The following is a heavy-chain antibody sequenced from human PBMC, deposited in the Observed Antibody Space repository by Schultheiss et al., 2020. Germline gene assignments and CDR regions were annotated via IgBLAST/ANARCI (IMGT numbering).Heavy chain of an antibody. CDR3: ARQVRIAAARRGTYYYYMDV. V-gene: IGHV5-51*01. D-gene: IGHD6-13*01. CDR1: GYSFTSYW. J-gene: IGHJ6*03. Sequence: GGSLRLSCKGSGYSFTSYWIGWVRQMPGKGLEWMGIIYPGDSDTRYSPSFQGQVTISADKSISTAYLQWSSLKASDTAMYYCARQVRIAAARRGTYYYYMDVWGKGTTVTVSS. CDR2: IYPGDSDT.